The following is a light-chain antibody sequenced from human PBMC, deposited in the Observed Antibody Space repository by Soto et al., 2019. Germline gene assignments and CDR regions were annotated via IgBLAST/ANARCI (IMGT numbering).Light chain of an antibody. V-gene: IGLV1-44*01. J-gene: IGLJ2*01. CDR2: SNT. CDR1: SSNIGSNT. Sequence: QSVLXQPPSASGTLGQRVPIFCSGSSSNIGSNTVNWYQQLPGTAPKLVIYSNTQRPSGVPDRFSGSKSGTSASLAISGLQSEDEADYYCVAWDDSLNGYVVFGRGTKVTVL. CDR3: VAWDDSLNGYVV.